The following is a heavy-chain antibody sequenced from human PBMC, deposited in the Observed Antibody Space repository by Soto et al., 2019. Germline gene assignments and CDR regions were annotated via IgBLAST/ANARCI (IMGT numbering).Heavy chain of an antibody. J-gene: IGHJ6*02. CDR1: DFAFRLHG. CDR2: IWHDGTRK. CDR3: ARDRSSSYSYAMDL. Sequence: QVLLVESGGGVVQPGGSLTLSCSVSDFAFRLHGIHWVRHTPGKGLEWVAMIWHDGTRKYFRDSVRGRFTISRDSAKNKVYLQMNNLRGDDSALYFCARDRSSSYSYAMDLWGQGTTVTVSS. D-gene: IGHD3-10*01. V-gene: IGHV3-33*01.